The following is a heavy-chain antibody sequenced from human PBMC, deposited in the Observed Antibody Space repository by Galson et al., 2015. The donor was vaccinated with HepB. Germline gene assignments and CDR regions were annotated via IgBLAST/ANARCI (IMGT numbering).Heavy chain of an antibody. V-gene: IGHV5-51*03. CDR2: IYPGDSDT. CDR3: AKDRGIAVAGTYFDY. CDR1: GYSFTNYW. D-gene: IGHD6-19*01. Sequence: QSGAEVKKPGESLKISCKGSGYSFTNYWIGWVRQMPGRGLEWMGIIYPGDSDTRYSPSFQGQVTISADKSISTAYLQWSSLKASDTAMYYCAKDRGIAVAGTYFDYWGQGTLVTVSS. J-gene: IGHJ4*02.